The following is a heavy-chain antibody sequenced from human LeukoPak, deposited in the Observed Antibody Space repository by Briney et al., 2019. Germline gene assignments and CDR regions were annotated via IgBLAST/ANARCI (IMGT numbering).Heavy chain of an antibody. J-gene: IGHJ4*02. V-gene: IGHV4-39*01. Sequence: SETLSLTCTVSGGSISSSSYYWGWIRRPPGKGLEWLGSIYYSGSSYYNPSLKSRVTISVDTSKNQFSLKLSSVTAADTAVYYCARTRYYYNSRSYGAPYYFDYWGQGTLVTVSS. CDR3: ARTRYYYNSRSYGAPYYFDY. CDR1: GGSISSSSYY. D-gene: IGHD3-10*01. CDR2: IYYSGSS.